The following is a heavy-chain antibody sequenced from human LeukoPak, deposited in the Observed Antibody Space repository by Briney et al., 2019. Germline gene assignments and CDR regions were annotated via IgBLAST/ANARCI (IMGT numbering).Heavy chain of an antibody. CDR3: AKDDAWLRFGE. D-gene: IGHD3-10*01. V-gene: IGHV3-23*01. Sequence: PGGTLRLSCAASGFTFSNHGMNWVRQAPGKGLEWVSGIRPSGDITYYADSVKGRFTISRDNSKNTLYLEVISLTAEDTAVYYCAKDDAWLRFGEWSQGTLVTVSS. CDR1: GFTFSNHG. CDR2: IRPSGDIT. J-gene: IGHJ4*02.